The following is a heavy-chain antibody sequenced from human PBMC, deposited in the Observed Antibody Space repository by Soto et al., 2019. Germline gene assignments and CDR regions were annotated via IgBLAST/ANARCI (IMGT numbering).Heavy chain of an antibody. CDR2: ISSSGSFM. Sequence: EVQLVESGGGLVKPGGSLRLSCAASGFSFSSDSMGWVRQAPGRGLEWVSSISSSGSFMNYADSVKGRFTISSDNAENSLYLQMSSLKDEDTAVYYCARDPPTGTTLDWVDSWGKGTLVTVSS. CDR1: GFSFSSDS. D-gene: IGHD1-7*01. CDR3: ARDPPTGTTLDWVDS. J-gene: IGHJ5*01. V-gene: IGHV3-21*01.